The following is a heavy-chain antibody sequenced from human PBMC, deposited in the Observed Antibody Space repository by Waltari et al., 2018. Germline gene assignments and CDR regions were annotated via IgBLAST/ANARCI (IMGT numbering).Heavy chain of an antibody. CDR2: IYHSGST. V-gene: IGHV4-38-2*01. D-gene: IGHD3-10*02. CDR3: ARHVLQPHFDY. J-gene: IGHJ4*02. Sequence: QVQLQESGPGLVKPSETLSLTCAVSGYSISSGYYSVWIRQPPGKGLEWIGGIYHSGSTYYNPSLKSRVTISVDTSKNQFSLKLSSVTAADTAVYYCARHVLQPHFDYWGQGTLVTVSS. CDR1: GYSISSGYY.